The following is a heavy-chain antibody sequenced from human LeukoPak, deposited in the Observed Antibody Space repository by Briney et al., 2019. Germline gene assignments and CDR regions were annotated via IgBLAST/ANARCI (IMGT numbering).Heavy chain of an antibody. CDR3: ITGDYDFWSGFYSPNHYFDY. CDR2: IKGKTAAGAP. D-gene: IGHD3-3*01. V-gene: IGHV3-15*01. Sequence: KSGGSLRLSCAASGFTFNTYGMHWVRQAPGKGLEWVGRIKGKTAAGAPDYVASVKGRFTISRDDSKNTLFLQMNSLKTEDTAVYYCITGDYDFWSGFYSPNHYFDYWGQGTLVTVSS. CDR1: GFTFNTYG. J-gene: IGHJ4*02.